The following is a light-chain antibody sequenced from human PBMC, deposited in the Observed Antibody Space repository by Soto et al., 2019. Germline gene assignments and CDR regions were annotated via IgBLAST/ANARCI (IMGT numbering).Light chain of an antibody. V-gene: IGKV3-20*01. CDR3: QHFGDSPIT. CDR2: GAS. J-gene: IGKJ5*01. Sequence: EIVMTQSPATLSVSPGERATLSCRASQSLSSSKLAWYQQRPGQAPRLLIYGASTRAAGIPDRFSGTGSGTDFTLTISRLEPEDFAVYYCQHFGDSPITFGQGTRLEIK. CDR1: QSLSSSK.